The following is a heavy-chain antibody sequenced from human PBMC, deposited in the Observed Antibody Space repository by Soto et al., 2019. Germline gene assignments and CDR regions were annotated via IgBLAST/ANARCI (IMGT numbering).Heavy chain of an antibody. J-gene: IGHJ6*02. CDR2: IIPIFGTA. CDR1: GGTFSSYA. Sequence: QVQLVQSGAEVKKPGSSVKVSCKASGGTFSSYAISWVRQAPGQGLEWMGGIIPIFGTANYAQKFQGRVTITADESTSTAYMELSSLRSEDTAVYYCARGGSGYPPDWYYGMDVWGQGTTVTVSS. D-gene: IGHD3-22*01. CDR3: ARGGSGYPPDWYYGMDV. V-gene: IGHV1-69*01.